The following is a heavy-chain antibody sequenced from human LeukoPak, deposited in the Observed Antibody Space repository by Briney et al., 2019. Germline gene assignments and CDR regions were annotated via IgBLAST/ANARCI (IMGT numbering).Heavy chain of an antibody. D-gene: IGHD2-2*01. V-gene: IGHV4-39*01. CDR1: GGSVSSISYY. CDR3: VRRRDCTSSSCYSGYFDP. Sequence: SSETLSLTCTVSGGSVSSISYYWGWIRQPPGKGLEWIGTVYYRGNTYYNPTLRSRVTISLDTSKGQFSLKVTSVTAADTAVYYCVRRRDCTSSSCYSGYFDPWGQGTLVTVSS. CDR2: VYYRGNT. J-gene: IGHJ5*02.